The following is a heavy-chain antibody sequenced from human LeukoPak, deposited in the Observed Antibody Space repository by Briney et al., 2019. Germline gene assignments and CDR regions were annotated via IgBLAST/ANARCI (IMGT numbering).Heavy chain of an antibody. D-gene: IGHD3-22*01. Sequence: GESLKISCKGSGYSFTSYWIGWVRQMPGKGLEWMGIIYPGDSDTRYSTSFQGQVTISADKSISTAYLQWSSLKASDTAMYYCARPEYYYDSSGYYYWYAFDIWGQGTMVTVSS. CDR3: ARPEYYYDSSGYYYWYAFDI. CDR2: IYPGDSDT. V-gene: IGHV5-51*01. J-gene: IGHJ3*02. CDR1: GYSFTSYW.